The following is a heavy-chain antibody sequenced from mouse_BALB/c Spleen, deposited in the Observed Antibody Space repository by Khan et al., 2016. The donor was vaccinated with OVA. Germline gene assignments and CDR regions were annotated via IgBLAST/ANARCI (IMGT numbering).Heavy chain of an antibody. CDR2: ISYSGNT. CDR1: GYSITSDYA. V-gene: IGHV3-2*02. Sequence: EVELVESGPGLVKPSQSLSLTCTVTGYSITSDYAWNWIRQFPGNKLEWMGYISYSGNTNYNPSLRSRISITRDTSKNQFFLQLNSVTTEDTATXCGARVYGGDFDYWGQGTTLTVSS. D-gene: IGHD1-1*01. J-gene: IGHJ2*01. CDR3: ARVYGGDFDY.